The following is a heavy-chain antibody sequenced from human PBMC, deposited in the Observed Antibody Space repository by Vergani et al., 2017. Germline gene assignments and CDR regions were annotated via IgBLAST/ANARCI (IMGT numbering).Heavy chain of an antibody. CDR1: GGSFSGYY. CDR3: ARGHTYYDYVWGSYRFDY. J-gene: IGHJ4*02. CDR2: INHSGST. D-gene: IGHD3-16*02. Sequence: QVQLQQWGAGLLKPSETLSLTCAVYGGSFSGYYWSWIRQPPGKGLEWIGEINHSGSTNYNPSLKSRVTISVDTSKNLFSLKLSSVTAADTAVYYCARGHTYYDYVWGSYRFDYWGQGTLVTVSS. V-gene: IGHV4-34*01.